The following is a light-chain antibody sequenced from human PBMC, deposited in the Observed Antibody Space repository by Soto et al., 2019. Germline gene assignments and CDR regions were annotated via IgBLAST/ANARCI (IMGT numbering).Light chain of an antibody. V-gene: IGLV2-14*03. Sequence: QSVLTQPASVSGSPGQSITISCSGPSNDVGGYNYVSWYQQHPGKPPKHMIYGVTNRPSGVSSRFSGSKSGNAASLTISGLPAEDEGGYYCSSNSSNYTWIFGGGTK. CDR3: SSNSSNYTWI. CDR2: GVT. J-gene: IGLJ3*02. CDR1: SNDVGGYNY.